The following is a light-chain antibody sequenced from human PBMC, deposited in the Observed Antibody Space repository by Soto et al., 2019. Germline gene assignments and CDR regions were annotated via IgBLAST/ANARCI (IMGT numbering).Light chain of an antibody. Sequence: QSVLTQPPSVSGAPGQRVTISCPGISSNIGAGYDVHWYQQLPGTAPKLLIYGNSNRPSGVPDRFPGSKSGTSASLAITGLQAEDEADYYCQSYDSSLSALYVFGTGTRSPS. V-gene: IGLV1-40*01. J-gene: IGLJ1*01. CDR2: GNS. CDR3: QSYDSSLSALYV. CDR1: SSNIGAGYD.